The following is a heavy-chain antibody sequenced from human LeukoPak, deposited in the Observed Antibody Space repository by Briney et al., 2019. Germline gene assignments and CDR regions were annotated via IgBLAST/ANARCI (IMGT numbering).Heavy chain of an antibody. CDR3: ARGDHYYGSGSYYYYYFDY. Sequence: SETLSLTCAVYGASFSGYYWSWVRQHPGKGREWLGEINHSGSTNYNPSRKSRVTISVDTSKNRFSLKLSSVTAADTAVYYCARGDHYYGSGSYYYYYFDYWGQGTLVTVSS. CDR2: INHSGST. J-gene: IGHJ4*02. CDR1: GASFSGYY. V-gene: IGHV4-34*01. D-gene: IGHD3-10*01.